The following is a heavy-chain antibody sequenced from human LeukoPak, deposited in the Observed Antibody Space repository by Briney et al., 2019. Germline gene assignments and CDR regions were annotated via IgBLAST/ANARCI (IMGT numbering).Heavy chain of an antibody. CDR3: ATGRSKTVDY. CDR2: IFDGGNI. V-gene: IGHV4-31*03. CDR1: GSSINSGGNY. J-gene: IGHJ4*02. Sequence: SQTLSLTCSVSGSSINSGGNYRHWIRQAPGKGLEWIGYIFDGGNIDYNPSLAGRVTMSEDASKNQFSLNMTSVTAADTALYYCATGRSKTVDYWGQGSLVTVSS. D-gene: IGHD1-26*01.